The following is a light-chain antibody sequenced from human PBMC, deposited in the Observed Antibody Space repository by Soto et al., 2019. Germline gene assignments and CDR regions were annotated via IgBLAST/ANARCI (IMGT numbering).Light chain of an antibody. J-gene: IGKJ1*01. Sequence: LKPSPATVSLPPEKAATFSCLASPTVDRYVAWYQQKPGQAPRLLIYCASSRATGIPDRFSGGGSGTDFTLTISSLEAEDVAVYYCQQYATSPWTFGQGTKVDIK. V-gene: IGKV3-20*01. CDR1: PTVDRY. CDR2: CAS. CDR3: QQYATSPWT.